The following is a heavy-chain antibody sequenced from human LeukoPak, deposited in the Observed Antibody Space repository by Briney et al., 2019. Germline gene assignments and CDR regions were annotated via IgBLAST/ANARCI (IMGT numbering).Heavy chain of an antibody. CDR3: ATTSRPPCGEFDY. CDR2: IYTSGST. CDR1: GGSISSYY. D-gene: IGHD4-17*01. V-gene: IGHV4-4*07. Sequence: SETLSLTCTVSGGSISSYYWSWIRQPAGKGLEWIGHIYTSGSTNYNLSLKTRVTMSIDTSKNHFSPNLNPVTAAHSAVYFCATTSRPPCGEFDYWGQGTLVTVSS. J-gene: IGHJ4*02.